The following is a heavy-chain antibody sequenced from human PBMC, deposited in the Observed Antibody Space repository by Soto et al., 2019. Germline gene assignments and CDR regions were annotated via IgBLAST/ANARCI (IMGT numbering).Heavy chain of an antibody. V-gene: IGHV3-48*03. CDR3: ARDSRNSYGLDV. CDR1: GFTFSSFE. J-gene: IGHJ6*02. Sequence: GGSLRLSCGASGFTFSSFEMNWVRQAPGKGLEWVSYTSGSGSTIYYADSVKGRFTTSRDNAKNSLYLQMNTLSAEDTALYYCARDSRNSYGLDVWGQGTKVTVYS. CDR2: TSGSGSTI.